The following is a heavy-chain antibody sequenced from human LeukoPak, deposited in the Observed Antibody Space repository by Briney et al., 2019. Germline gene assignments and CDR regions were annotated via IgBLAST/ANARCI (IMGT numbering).Heavy chain of an antibody. Sequence: SSVKVSCKAYGGTFSSYAISWVRQAPGQGLEWMGGIIPIFGTANYAQKFQGRVTITADESTSTAYMELRSLRSDDTAVYYCARDRGVGATTYFDYWGQGTLVTVSS. D-gene: IGHD1-26*01. CDR2: IIPIFGTA. CDR1: GGTFSSYA. V-gene: IGHV1-69*01. J-gene: IGHJ4*02. CDR3: ARDRGVGATTYFDY.